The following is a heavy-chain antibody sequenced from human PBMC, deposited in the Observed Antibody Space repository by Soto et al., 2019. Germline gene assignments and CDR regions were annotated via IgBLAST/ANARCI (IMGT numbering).Heavy chain of an antibody. J-gene: IGHJ6*02. CDR3: ARAPGYSSSWYSYYYYGMDV. CDR1: GLTLSRYG. Sequence: PGGSLTLSCAASGLTLSRYGMHWVRQAPGKGLEWVAVIWYDGSNKYYADSVKGRFTISRDNSKNTLYLQMNSLRAEDTAVYYCARAPGYSSSWYSYYYYGMDVWGQGTTVTV. D-gene: IGHD6-13*01. V-gene: IGHV3-33*01. CDR2: IWYDGSNK.